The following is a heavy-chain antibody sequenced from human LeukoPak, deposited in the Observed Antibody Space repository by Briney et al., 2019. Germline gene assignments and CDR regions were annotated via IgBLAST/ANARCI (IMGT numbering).Heavy chain of an antibody. J-gene: IGHJ6*02. D-gene: IGHD6-13*01. V-gene: IGHV3-30-3*01. Sequence: GGSLRLSCAASGFTFSSYAMHWVRQAPGKGLEWVAVISYDGSNKYYADSVKGRFTISRDNSKNTLYLQMNSLRAEDTAVYYCASPSPIAAAGTRGDYYGMDVWGQGTTVTVSS. CDR2: ISYDGSNK. CDR3: ASPSPIAAAGTRGDYYGMDV. CDR1: GFTFSSYA.